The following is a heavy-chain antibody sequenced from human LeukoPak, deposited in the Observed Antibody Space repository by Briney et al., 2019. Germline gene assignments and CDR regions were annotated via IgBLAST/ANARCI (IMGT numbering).Heavy chain of an antibody. D-gene: IGHD4/OR15-4a*01. CDR2: IYGSGST. CDR3: ARADYGYMDV. J-gene: IGHJ6*03. CDR1: GVSINTCCYY. Sequence: KPSETLSLTCDVSGVSINTCCYYWTWIRQPPGKGLECIGYIYGSGSTNYNPSLKSRVTISVDTSKNQFSLKLTSVTAADTAVYYCARADYGYMDVWGKGTTVTVSS. V-gene: IGHV4-61*01.